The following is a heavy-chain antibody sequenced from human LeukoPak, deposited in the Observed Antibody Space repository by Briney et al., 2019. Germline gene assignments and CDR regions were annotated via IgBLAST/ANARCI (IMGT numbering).Heavy chain of an antibody. J-gene: IGHJ4*02. V-gene: IGHV1-8*01. CDR2: MNPNSGRT. CDR3: TRETSSRYFDY. Sequence: ASVKVSCKASGYTLTSYDINWVRQATGQGLEWMGWMNPNSGRTGYAQNFQGRITITRNTTISTAYMELSSLRSEDTAVYYCTRETSSRYFDYWGQGTLVTVSS. CDR1: GYTLTSYD.